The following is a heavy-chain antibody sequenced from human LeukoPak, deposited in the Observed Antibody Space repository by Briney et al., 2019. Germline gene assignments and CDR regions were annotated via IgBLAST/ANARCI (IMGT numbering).Heavy chain of an antibody. CDR1: GYSFSSYG. J-gene: IGHJ4*02. CDR2: ITIYSGNT. V-gene: IGHV1-18*01. Sequence: ASVKVSCKASGYSFSSYGISWVRQAPGQGLEWMGWITIYSGNTKYAQKFQDRVTMTTDTSTSTAYMELRSLRSDDTAVYYCARELGYTNKVNDYWGQGTLVTVSS. CDR3: ARELGYTNKVNDY. D-gene: IGHD5-24*01.